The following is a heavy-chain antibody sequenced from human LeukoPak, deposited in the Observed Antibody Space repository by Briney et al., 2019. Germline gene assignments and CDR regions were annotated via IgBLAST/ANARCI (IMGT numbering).Heavy chain of an antibody. CDR2: IRGSGGST. CDR1: GFTFSNFG. V-gene: IGHV3-23*01. Sequence: GGSLRLSCAASGFTFSNFGMLWVRQAPGKGLEWVSAIRGSGGSTYYADSVKGRFTISRDNSKNTLYLQMNSLRAEDTAVYYCAKDPVRGYSYGYNWFDPWGQGTLVTVSS. CDR3: AKDPVRGYSYGYNWFDP. D-gene: IGHD5-18*01. J-gene: IGHJ5*02.